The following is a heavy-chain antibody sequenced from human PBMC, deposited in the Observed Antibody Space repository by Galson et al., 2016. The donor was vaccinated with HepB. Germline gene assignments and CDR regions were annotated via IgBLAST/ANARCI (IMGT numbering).Heavy chain of an antibody. V-gene: IGHV3-72*01. CDR1: GFTFSDYY. Sequence: SLRLSCAASGFTFSDYYMDWVRQTPGKGLEWVGRTRTKANGYTREYAASVKGRLSISRDDSKNSLYLQMNSLRSEDTAVYYCARAAYCSGGACYHAFDHWGQGTLVTVSS. J-gene: IGHJ4*02. CDR3: ARAAYCSGGACYHAFDH. CDR2: TRTKANGYTR. D-gene: IGHD2-15*01.